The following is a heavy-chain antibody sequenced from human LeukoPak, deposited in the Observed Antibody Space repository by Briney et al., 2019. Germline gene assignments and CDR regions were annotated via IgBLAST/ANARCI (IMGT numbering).Heavy chain of an antibody. J-gene: IGHJ4*02. D-gene: IGHD5-18*01. Sequence: ASVKVSCKASGYTFTSYYMHWVRQAPGQGLEWMGIINPSGGSTSYAQKFQGRVTMTRDTSTSTVYMELSSLRSEDTAVYYCARVQPTEDTAMAPGYFDDWGQGTLVTVSS. CDR2: INPSGGST. CDR1: GYTFTSYY. CDR3: ARVQPTEDTAMAPGYFDD. V-gene: IGHV1-46*01.